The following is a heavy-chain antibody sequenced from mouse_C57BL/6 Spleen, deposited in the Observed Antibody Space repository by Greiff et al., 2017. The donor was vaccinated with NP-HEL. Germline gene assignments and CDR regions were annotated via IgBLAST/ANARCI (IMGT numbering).Heavy chain of an antibody. V-gene: IGHV8-12*01. J-gene: IGHJ1*03. D-gene: IGHD1-1*01. CDR2: IYWDDDK. CDR1: GFSLSTSGMG. CDR3: ARDYYGSSYKNWYFDV. Sequence: QVTLKESGPGILQSSQTLSLTCSFSGFSLSTSGMGVSWIRQPSGKGLEWLAHIYWDDDKRYNPSLKSRLTISKDTSRNQVFLKITSVDTADTATYYCARDYYGSSYKNWYFDVWGTGTTVTVSS.